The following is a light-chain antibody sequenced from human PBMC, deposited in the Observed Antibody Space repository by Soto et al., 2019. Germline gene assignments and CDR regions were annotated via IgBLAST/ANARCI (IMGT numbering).Light chain of an antibody. CDR1: GSDLRTYNL. CDR3: CSYAGDKTYV. V-gene: IGLV2-23*01. CDR2: EAS. J-gene: IGLJ1*01. Sequence: QSVLTQPASVSGSPGQSITISCTVTGSDLRTYNLVSWYQQHPGKVPKLIIYEASKRPSGVSNRFSGSQPGNTASLTVPGLQAEDEADYYCCSYAGDKTYVFGSGTKVTVL.